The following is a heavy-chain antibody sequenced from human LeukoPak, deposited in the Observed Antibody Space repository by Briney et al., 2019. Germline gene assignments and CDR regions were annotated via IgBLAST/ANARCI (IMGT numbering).Heavy chain of an antibody. D-gene: IGHD3-22*01. CDR1: GGSISSYY. CDR3: AREGYYYDSSGYYSSDY. V-gene: IGHV4-4*07. J-gene: IGHJ4*02. Sequence: PSETLSLTCTVSGGSISSYYWSWLRQPAGKGLEWIGRIYTSGSTNYNPSLRSRVTMSVDTSKNQFSLKLSSVTAADTAVYYCAREGYYYDSSGYYSSDYWGQGTLVTVSS. CDR2: IYTSGST.